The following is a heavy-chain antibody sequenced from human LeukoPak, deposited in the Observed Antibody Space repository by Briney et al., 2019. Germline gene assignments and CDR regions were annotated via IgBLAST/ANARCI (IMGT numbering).Heavy chain of an antibody. J-gene: IGHJ3*02. CDR3: ARSYCSSTTCYAVGAFDI. CDR2: IYYSGTT. CDR1: GGSISSSSYY. V-gene: IGHV4-39*01. Sequence: SETLSLTCSVSGGSISSSSYYWGWIRQPPAKGLEWIGSIYYSGTTYYNPSLKSRVTVSVDTSRNRFSLNLSSVTAADTAVYSCARSYCSSTTCYAVGAFDIWGQGTMVSVSS. D-gene: IGHD2-2*01.